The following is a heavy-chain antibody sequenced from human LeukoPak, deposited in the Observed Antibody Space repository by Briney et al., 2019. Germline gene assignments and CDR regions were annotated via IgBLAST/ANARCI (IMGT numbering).Heavy chain of an antibody. CDR2: INHSGST. D-gene: IGHD1-1*01. V-gene: IGHV4-34*01. J-gene: IGHJ4*02. CDR1: GGSFSGYY. Sequence: SETLSLTCAVYGGSFSGYYWSWIRQPPGKGLEWIGEINHSGSTNYNPSLKGRVTISVDTSKNQFSLKLSSVTAADTAVYYCARHNRPLFDYWGQGTLVTVSS. CDR3: ARHNRPLFDY.